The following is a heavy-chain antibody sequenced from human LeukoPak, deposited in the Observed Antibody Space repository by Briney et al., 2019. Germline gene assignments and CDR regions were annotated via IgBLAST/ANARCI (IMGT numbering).Heavy chain of an antibody. V-gene: IGHV4-4*07. J-gene: IGHJ5*01. D-gene: IGHD2-15*01. CDR2: VNTSRRT. CDR1: GGSISGYY. CDR3: ARHSSHSVAQFGRYYWFDS. Sequence: SDTLSLTCTVSGGSISGYYWSWIRQPAGKGLEWIGHVNTSRRTNYNSTRMIRVTMSVDTSNYQFSVRLTSVMAADTAVYYCARHSSHSVAQFGRYYWFDSWGQGTLVTVSS.